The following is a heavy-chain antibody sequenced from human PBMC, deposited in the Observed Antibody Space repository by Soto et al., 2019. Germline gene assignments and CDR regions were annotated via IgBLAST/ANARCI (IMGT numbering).Heavy chain of an antibody. CDR1: GDSVSSNSAA. J-gene: IGHJ6*01. CDR2: TYYRSKWYN. D-gene: IGHD5-12*01. V-gene: IGHV6-1*01. Sequence: SQTLSLTCAISGDSVSSNSAAWNWIRQSPSRGLEWLGRTYYRSKWYNDYAVCVKSRITINPDTSKNQFSLQLNSVTPEDTAVYYCARAPDLVAKRGTVRYYYYGMDVWGQGTTVNVSS. CDR3: ARAPDLVAKRGTVRYYYYGMDV.